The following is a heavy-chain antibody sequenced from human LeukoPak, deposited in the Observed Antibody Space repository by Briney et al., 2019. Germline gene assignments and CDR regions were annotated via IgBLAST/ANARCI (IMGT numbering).Heavy chain of an antibody. D-gene: IGHD3-22*01. CDR3: SSLDSSDYLDIFDI. CDR2: IRSKANSYAT. Sequence: PGGSLRLSCAASGFTFSGFAMHWVRQASGKGLEWVGRIRSKANSYATTYAASVKGRFTISRDDSKNTAYLQMNSLKTEDTAVYYCSSLDSSDYLDIFDIWGRGTMVTVSS. J-gene: IGHJ3*02. CDR1: GFTFSGFA. V-gene: IGHV3-73*01.